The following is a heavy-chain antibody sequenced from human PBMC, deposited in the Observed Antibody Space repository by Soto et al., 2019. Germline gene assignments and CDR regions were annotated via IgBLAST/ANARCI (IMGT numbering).Heavy chain of an antibody. J-gene: IGHJ5*02. V-gene: IGHV1-58*01. Sequence: ASVKVSCKASGFTFTSSAVQWVRQARGQRLEWIGWIVVGSGNTNYAQKFQERVTITRDMSTSTAYMELSSLRSEDTAVYYCAADLQAYSGTPGWFGPWGQGTLVTVSS. CDR3: AADLQAYSGTPGWFGP. D-gene: IGHD1-26*01. CDR1: GFTFTSSA. CDR2: IVVGSGNT.